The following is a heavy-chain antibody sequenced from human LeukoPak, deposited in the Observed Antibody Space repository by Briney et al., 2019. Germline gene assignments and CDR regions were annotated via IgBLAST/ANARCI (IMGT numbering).Heavy chain of an antibody. Sequence: GGSLRLSCAASGFTFSSYGMSWVRQAPGKGLEWVPAISGPGGSTYYADSVKGRFTISRDNSKNTLYLQMNSLRAEDTAVYYCAKVTTVTTWWGQGTLVTVSS. CDR1: GFTFSSYG. D-gene: IGHD4-17*01. J-gene: IGHJ4*02. CDR3: AKVTTVTTW. V-gene: IGHV3-23*01. CDR2: ISGPGGST.